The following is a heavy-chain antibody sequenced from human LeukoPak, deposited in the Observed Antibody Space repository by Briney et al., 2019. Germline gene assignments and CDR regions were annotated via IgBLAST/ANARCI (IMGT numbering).Heavy chain of an antibody. CDR3: AKNIWTEMATIYYYMDV. CDR2: ISDSGNTI. J-gene: IGHJ6*03. D-gene: IGHD5-24*01. CDR1: GFTISTNE. V-gene: IGHV3-48*03. Sequence: GGSLRLSCAASGFTISTNEMNWVRQAPGKGLEWLSYISDSGNTIYYADSVKGRFTISRDNSKNTLYLQMNSLRAEDTAVYYCAKNIWTEMATIYYYMDVWGKGTTVTVSS.